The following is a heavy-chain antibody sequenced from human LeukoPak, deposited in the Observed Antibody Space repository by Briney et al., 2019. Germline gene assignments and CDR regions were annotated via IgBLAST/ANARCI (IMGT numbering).Heavy chain of an antibody. J-gene: IGHJ6*03. Sequence: GESLKISCKASGYSFISHWIGWVRQRPGQGLEFMGIIYPYDSDTKYSPSLQRQVTISVDKSISITYLQWRSLKASDTAMYFCLRLGAGDLGYFYSYIDVWGKGTTVTVSS. D-gene: IGHD2-21*02. CDR3: LRLGAGDLGYFYSYIDV. V-gene: IGHV5-51*01. CDR1: GYSFISHW. CDR2: IYPYDSDT.